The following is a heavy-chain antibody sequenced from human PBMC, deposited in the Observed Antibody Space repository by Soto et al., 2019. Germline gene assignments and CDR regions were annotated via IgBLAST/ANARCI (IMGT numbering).Heavy chain of an antibody. V-gene: IGHV1-2*02. J-gene: IGHJ6*02. CDR3: ARDSGSYLGYYYGMDV. CDR2: INPNSGGT. D-gene: IGHD1-26*01. Sequence: ASVKLSCEASGYTFTGYYMHWVRQAPGQGLEWMGWINPNSGGTNYAQKFQGRVTMTRDTSISTAYMELSRLRSDDTAVYYCARDSGSYLGYYYGMDVWGQGTTVTVSS. CDR1: GYTFTGYY.